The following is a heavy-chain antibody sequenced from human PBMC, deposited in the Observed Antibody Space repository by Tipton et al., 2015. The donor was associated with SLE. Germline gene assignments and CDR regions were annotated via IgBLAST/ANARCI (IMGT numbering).Heavy chain of an antibody. CDR3: ARLWTGTTGIDY. Sequence: GLVKPSETLSLTCTVSGGSISSSSYYWGWIRQPPGKGLEWIGSIYYSGSTYYNPSLKSRVTISVDTSKNQFSLKLSSVTAADTAVYYCARLWTGTTGIDYWGQGTLVTVSS. D-gene: IGHD1-7*01. CDR2: IYYSGST. J-gene: IGHJ4*02. CDR1: GGSISSSSYY. V-gene: IGHV4-39*07.